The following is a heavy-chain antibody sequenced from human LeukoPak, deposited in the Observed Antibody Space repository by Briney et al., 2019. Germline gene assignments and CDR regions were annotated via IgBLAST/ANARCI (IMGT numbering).Heavy chain of an antibody. CDR3: ARNLWFGESSDAFDM. Sequence: RASVKVSCKASGYTFTGYYMHWVRQAPGQGLEWMGWINPKSGGTNYAQKFQGRVTMTRDTSISTAYMDMSSLRSDDTAVYYCARNLWFGESSDAFDMWGQGTMVTVSS. D-gene: IGHD3-10*01. V-gene: IGHV1-2*02. J-gene: IGHJ3*02. CDR1: GYTFTGYY. CDR2: INPKSGGT.